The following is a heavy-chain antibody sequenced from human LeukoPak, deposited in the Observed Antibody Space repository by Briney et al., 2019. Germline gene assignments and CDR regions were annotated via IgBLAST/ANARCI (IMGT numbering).Heavy chain of an antibody. D-gene: IGHD3-10*01. V-gene: IGHV3-23*01. CDR2: ISGSGGST. J-gene: IGHJ4*02. CDR3: AKDLLRFGESCFDY. Sequence: GGSLRLSCAASGFTFSSYAMSWVRQAPGKGLEWVSAISGSGGSTYYADSVKGRFTISRDNSKNTLYLQMDSLRAEDTAVYYCAKDLLRFGESCFDYWGQGTLVTVSS. CDR1: GFTFSSYA.